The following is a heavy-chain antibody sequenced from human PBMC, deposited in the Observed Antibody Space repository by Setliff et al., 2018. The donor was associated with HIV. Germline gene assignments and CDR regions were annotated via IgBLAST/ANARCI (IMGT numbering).Heavy chain of an antibody. D-gene: IGHD6-25*01. CDR2: IWYDGSNK. V-gene: IGHV3-33*01. Sequence: PGGSLRLSCAASGFTFSSFGMHWGRQAPGKGLEWVSVIWYDGSNKYYGDSVKGRFTISRDNSKNTLYLQMNSLRVEDTAVYYCASQAADYWGQGTMVTVSS. CDR3: ASQAADY. J-gene: IGHJ4*02. CDR1: GFTFSSFG.